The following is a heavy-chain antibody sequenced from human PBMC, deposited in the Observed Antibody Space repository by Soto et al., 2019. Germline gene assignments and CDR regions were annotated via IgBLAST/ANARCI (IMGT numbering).Heavy chain of an antibody. J-gene: IGHJ4*02. V-gene: IGHV1-69*01. D-gene: IGHD3-22*01. CDR1: GGTFSSYA. CDR2: IIPIFGTA. CDR3: ARDGYYYDSSGPNPFDY. Sequence: QVQLVQSGAEVKKPGSSVKVSCKASGGTFSSYAISWVRQAPGQGLEWMGGIIPIFGTANYAQKFQGRVTITADESTSTAYMELSSLRSEDTAVYYCARDGYYYDSSGPNPFDYWGQGTLVTVSS.